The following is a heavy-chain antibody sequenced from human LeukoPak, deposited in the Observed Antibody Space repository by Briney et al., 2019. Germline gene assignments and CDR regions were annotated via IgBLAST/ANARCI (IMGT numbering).Heavy chain of an antibody. V-gene: IGHV4-59*08. D-gene: IGHD1/OR15-1a*01. CDR3: ARHVEHAAYFHH. Sequence: SESLSLTCTVAGISISDFHWSWLRQSPEKGLEWIGWITNSGDANYNPSLGSRLAMSADTSKTQLSLRVTSVTDADTAVYYCARHVEHAAYFHHWGQGKLVTSST. CDR2: ITNSGDA. J-gene: IGHJ4*02. CDR1: GISISDFH.